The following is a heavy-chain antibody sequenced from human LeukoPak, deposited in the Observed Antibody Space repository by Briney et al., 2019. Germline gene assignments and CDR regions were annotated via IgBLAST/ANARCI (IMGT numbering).Heavy chain of an antibody. V-gene: IGHV4-38-2*02. Sequence: SETLSLTCTVSGYSISSGYYWGWIRQPPGKGLEWIGSILHSGSTNYNPSLKSRVTISVDTSKNQFSLVLSSVTAADTAVYYCARVMVIANLDAFDIWGQGTMVTVSS. CDR1: GYSISSGYY. J-gene: IGHJ3*02. CDR2: ILHSGST. CDR3: ARVMVIANLDAFDI. D-gene: IGHD2-21*01.